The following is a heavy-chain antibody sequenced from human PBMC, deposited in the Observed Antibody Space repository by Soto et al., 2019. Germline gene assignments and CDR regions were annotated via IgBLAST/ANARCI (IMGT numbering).Heavy chain of an antibody. CDR1: GFTFSSYA. D-gene: IGHD3-10*01. CDR3: ARDLGLDLYYYYGMDV. Sequence: HPGGSLRLSCAASGFTFSSYAMHWVRQAPGKGLEWVAVISYDGSNKYYADSVKGRFTISRDNSKNTLYLQMNSLRAEDTAVYYCARDLGLDLYYYYGMDVWGQGTTVTVSS. V-gene: IGHV3-30-3*01. CDR2: ISYDGSNK. J-gene: IGHJ6*02.